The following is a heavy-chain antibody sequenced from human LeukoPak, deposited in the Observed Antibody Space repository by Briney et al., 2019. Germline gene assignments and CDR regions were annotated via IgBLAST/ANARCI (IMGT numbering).Heavy chain of an antibody. D-gene: IGHD4-17*01. Sequence: ASVKVSCKASGYTFTGYYMHWVRQAPGQGLEWMGWINPNSGGTNYAQKFQGWVTMTRDTSISTAYMELSRLRSDDTAVYYCARGLHDYGDYEVVYYYYYGMDVWGQGTTVTVSS. CDR2: INPNSGGT. CDR1: GYTFTGYY. J-gene: IGHJ6*02. V-gene: IGHV1-2*04. CDR3: ARGLHDYGDYEVVYYYYYGMDV.